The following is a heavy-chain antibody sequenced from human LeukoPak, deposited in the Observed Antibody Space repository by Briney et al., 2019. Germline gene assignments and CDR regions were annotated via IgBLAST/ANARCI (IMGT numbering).Heavy chain of an antibody. D-gene: IGHD2-15*01. CDR3: ASSSGGSWNDAFDI. J-gene: IGHJ3*02. Sequence: LGGSLRLSCAASGFTFSSYSMNWVRQAPGKGLEWVSSISSSSSYIYYADSVKGRFTISRDNAKNSLYLQMNSLRAEDTAVYYCASSSGGSWNDAFDIWGQGTMVTVSS. V-gene: IGHV3-21*01. CDR2: ISSSSSYI. CDR1: GFTFSSYS.